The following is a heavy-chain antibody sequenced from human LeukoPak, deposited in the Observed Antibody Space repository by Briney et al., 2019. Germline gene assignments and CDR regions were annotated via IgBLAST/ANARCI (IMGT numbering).Heavy chain of an antibody. CDR2: FYHSGST. CDR3: ARDLQHFDY. V-gene: IGHV4-38-2*02. J-gene: IGHJ4*02. CDR1: GYSISSGYY. D-gene: IGHD1-1*01. Sequence: SETLSLTYTVSGYSISSGYYWGWMRQPPGEGLEWIGIFYHSGSTYYNPSLKSRVTISVDTSKNQFSLKLSSVTAADTAVYYSARDLQHFDYWGQGTLVTVSS.